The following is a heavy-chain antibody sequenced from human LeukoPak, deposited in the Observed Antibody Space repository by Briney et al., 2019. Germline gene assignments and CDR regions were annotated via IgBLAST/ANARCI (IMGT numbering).Heavy chain of an antibody. D-gene: IGHD2-21*02. CDR1: GFTFDDYG. CDR3: AKEIVVVTASPPFDI. V-gene: IGHV3-23*01. CDR2: ISGSGGST. J-gene: IGHJ3*02. Sequence: PGGSLRLSCAASGFTFDDYGMSWVRQAPGKGLEWVSAISGSGGSTYYADSVKGRFTISRDNSKNTLYLQMNSLRAEDTAVYYCAKEIVVVTASPPFDIWGQGTMVTVSS.